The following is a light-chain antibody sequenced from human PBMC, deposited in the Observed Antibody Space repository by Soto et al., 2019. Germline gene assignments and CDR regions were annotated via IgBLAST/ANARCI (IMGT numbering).Light chain of an antibody. CDR2: DVN. CDR3: TSYASGSSHVV. J-gene: IGLJ2*01. Sequence: QSALTQPASVSGSPGQSITLSCTGTSSDIGGYDYVSWYQRHPGKAPKLIIYDVNNRPSGVSTRFSGSKSGNTASLTISGLQAEDEADYYCTSYASGSSHVVFGGGTKLTV. CDR1: SSDIGGYDY. V-gene: IGLV2-14*01.